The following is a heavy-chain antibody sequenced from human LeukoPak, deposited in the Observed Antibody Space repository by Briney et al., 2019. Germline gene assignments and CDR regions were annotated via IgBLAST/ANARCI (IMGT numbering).Heavy chain of an antibody. CDR3: ARRYDFWSGYPPPLDY. CDR2: IYTSGST. D-gene: IGHD3-3*01. Sequence: ASETLSLTCTVSGGSISSGSYYWSWIRQPAGKGLEWIGRIYTSGSTNYNPSLKSRVTISVDTSKNQFSLKLSSVTAADTAVYYCARRYDFWSGYPPPLDYWGQGTLVTVSS. J-gene: IGHJ4*02. CDR1: GGSISSGSYY. V-gene: IGHV4-61*02.